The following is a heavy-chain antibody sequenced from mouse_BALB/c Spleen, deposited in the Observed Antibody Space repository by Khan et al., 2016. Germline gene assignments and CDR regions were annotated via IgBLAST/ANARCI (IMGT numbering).Heavy chain of an antibody. Sequence: EVQLQESGPDLVKPSQSLSLTCTVTGNSITSAYSWHWIRQFPGNKLEWMGYIHYSGSTNYKPSLKSRISITRDTSKNQFFLQLNSVTNDDTSTYYCAVYYYGGAPWFAYCGQGTLVTVSA. J-gene: IGHJ3*01. D-gene: IGHD1-1*01. CDR2: IHYSGST. V-gene: IGHV3-1*02. CDR3: AVYYYGGAPWFAY. CDR1: GNSITSAYS.